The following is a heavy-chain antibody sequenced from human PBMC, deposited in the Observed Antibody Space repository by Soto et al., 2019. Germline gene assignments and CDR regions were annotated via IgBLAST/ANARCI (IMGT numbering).Heavy chain of an antibody. D-gene: IGHD6-6*01. CDR3: ARGGIAARPSYYYYYGMDV. CDR1: GGSFSGYY. J-gene: IGHJ6*02. CDR2: INHSGST. V-gene: IGHV4-34*01. Sequence: SETLSLTCAVYGGSFSGYYWSWIRQPPGKGLEWIGEINHSGSTNYNPSLKSRVTISVDTSKNQFSLKLSSVTAADTAVYYCARGGIAARPSYYYYYGMDVWGQGTTVTVSS.